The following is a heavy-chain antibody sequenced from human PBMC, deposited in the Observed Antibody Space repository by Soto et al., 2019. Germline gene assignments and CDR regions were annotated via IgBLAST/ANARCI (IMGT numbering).Heavy chain of an antibody. CDR1: GGTFSSYA. Sequence: SVKVSCKASGGTFSSYAISWVRQAPGQGLEWMGGIIPIFGTANYAQKFQGRVTITADESTSTAYMELSSLRSEDTAVYYCGRDRIPRDGPNWFGPWGQGTLVTVSS. CDR2: IIPIFGTA. CDR3: GRDRIPRDGPNWFGP. V-gene: IGHV1-69*13. J-gene: IGHJ5*02.